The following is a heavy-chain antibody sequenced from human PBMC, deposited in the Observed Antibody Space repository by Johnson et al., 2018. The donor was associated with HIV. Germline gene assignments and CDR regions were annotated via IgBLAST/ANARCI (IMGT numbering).Heavy chain of an antibody. D-gene: IGHD6-13*01. V-gene: IGHV3-30*14. J-gene: IGHJ3*02. CDR3: AIVSYNSRRRAVDAFDI. Sequence: VESGGGLVQPGGSLRLSCAVSGFTFSTYWMTWVRQAPGKGLEWVAVISYDGSKKYYADSVKGRFTISRDNSENTLFLQMNSLRAEDTAVYYCAIVSYNSRRRAVDAFDIWGQGTMVTVSS. CDR1: GFTFSTYW. CDR2: ISYDGSKK.